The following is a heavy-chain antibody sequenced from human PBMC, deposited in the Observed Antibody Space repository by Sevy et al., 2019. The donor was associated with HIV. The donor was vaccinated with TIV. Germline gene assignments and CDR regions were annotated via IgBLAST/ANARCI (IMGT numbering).Heavy chain of an antibody. V-gene: IGHV3-30-3*01. CDR3: ASFIVLMVYANDYYYYGMDV. J-gene: IGHJ6*02. D-gene: IGHD2-8*01. Sequence: GGSLRLSCAASGFTFSSYAIHWVRQAPGKGLGWVAVISYDGSNKYYADSVQGRFTISRDNSKNTLYLQMNSLRAEDTAVYYCASFIVLMVYANDYYYYGMDVWGQGTTVTVSS. CDR2: ISYDGSNK. CDR1: GFTFSSYA.